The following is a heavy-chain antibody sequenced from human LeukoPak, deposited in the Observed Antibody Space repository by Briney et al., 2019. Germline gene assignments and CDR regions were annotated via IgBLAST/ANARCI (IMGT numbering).Heavy chain of an antibody. V-gene: IGHV3-23*01. D-gene: IGHD1-26*01. CDR3: AKARTHWVGATDL. J-gene: IGHJ4*02. CDR1: GFTFSSYA. CDR2: ISGSGGST. Sequence: PGGSLRLSCAASGFTFSSYAMSWVRQAPGKGLEWVSAISGSGGSTYHADSVKGRFTFSRDNSKNTLYLQMNSLRAEDTAVYYCAKARTHWVGATDLRGQGTLVTVSS.